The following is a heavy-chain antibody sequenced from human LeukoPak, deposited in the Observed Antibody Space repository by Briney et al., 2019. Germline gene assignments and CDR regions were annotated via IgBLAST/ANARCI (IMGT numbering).Heavy chain of an antibody. CDR3: ARQRTAMAFYFDY. Sequence: PSETLSLTCTVSGGSISSSSYYWGWIRQPPGKGLEWIGSIYYSGSTYYNPSLKSRVTISADTSKNQLSLKLSSVTAADTAVYYCARQRTAMAFYFDYWGQGTLVTVSS. J-gene: IGHJ4*02. V-gene: IGHV4-39*01. CDR1: GGSISSSSYY. D-gene: IGHD5-18*01. CDR2: IYYSGST.